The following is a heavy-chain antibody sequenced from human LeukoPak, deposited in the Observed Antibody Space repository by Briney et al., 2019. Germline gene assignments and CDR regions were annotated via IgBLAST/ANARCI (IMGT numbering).Heavy chain of an antibody. CDR2: IDYSGST. CDR1: GGSISSYY. CDR3: VREGSSSRFVDY. J-gene: IGHJ4*02. V-gene: IGHV4-59*01. D-gene: IGHD3-10*01. Sequence: SETLSLTCTVSGGSISSYYWSWIRQPPGKGLEWIGYIDYSGSTKYNPSLKSRVSISVDTSKNQFSLKMSSVTAADTALYYCVREGSSSRFVDYWGQGTLVTVSS.